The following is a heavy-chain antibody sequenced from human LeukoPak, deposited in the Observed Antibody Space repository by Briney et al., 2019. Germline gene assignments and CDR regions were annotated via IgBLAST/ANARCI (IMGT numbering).Heavy chain of an antibody. V-gene: IGHV4-30-4*08. D-gene: IGHD1/OR15-1a*01. CDR3: AREVNIQADSDAFDI. Sequence: TSETLSLTCTVSGGSFRSRNYLCSWIRQTPGEGLEWIGYISYSGSAYYNPSLKSRVTISIDTSNSQFSLRLRSVTAADTAVYYCAREVNIQADSDAFDIWGPGTTVTVSS. CDR2: ISYSGSA. J-gene: IGHJ3*02. CDR1: GGSFRSRNYL.